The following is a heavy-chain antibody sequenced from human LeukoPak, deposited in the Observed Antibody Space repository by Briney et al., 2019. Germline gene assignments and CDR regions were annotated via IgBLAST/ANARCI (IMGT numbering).Heavy chain of an antibody. CDR3: AKDPRSMIQAFDI. CDR2: ISWDSSYT. J-gene: IGHJ3*02. Sequence: GGSLRLSCAASGFTFSDYYMSWIRQAPGRGLEWVSYISWDSSYTSYADSVKGRFTVSRDNAQKSLYLQMDSLRAEDTAVYFCAKDPRSMIQAFDIWGQGTMVTVSS. D-gene: IGHD3-22*01. V-gene: IGHV3-11*05. CDR1: GFTFSDYY.